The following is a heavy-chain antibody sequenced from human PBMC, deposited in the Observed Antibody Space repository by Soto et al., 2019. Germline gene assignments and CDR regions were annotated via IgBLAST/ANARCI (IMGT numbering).Heavy chain of an antibody. Sequence: SETLSLTCAVYGGSFSGYYWSWIRQPPGKGLEWIGEINHSGSTNYNPSLKSRVTISVDTSKNQFSLKLSSVTAADTAVYYCARAPQGSSSPFRPRPWGFVYWGQGTLVTVSS. CDR2: INHSGST. J-gene: IGHJ4*02. V-gene: IGHV4-34*01. D-gene: IGHD6-6*01. CDR3: ARAPQGSSSPFRPRPWGFVY. CDR1: GGSFSGYY.